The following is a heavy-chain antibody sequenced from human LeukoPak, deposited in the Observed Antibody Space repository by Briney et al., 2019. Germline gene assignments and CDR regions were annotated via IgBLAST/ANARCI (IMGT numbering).Heavy chain of an antibody. CDR3: ARGPVRYGDHEVEYFQH. CDR2: IKSKTDGGTT. D-gene: IGHD4-17*01. CDR1: GFTFSNAW. J-gene: IGHJ1*01. Sequence: GGSLRLSCAASGFTFSNAWMSWVRQAPGKGLEWVGRIKSKTDGGTTDYAAPVKGRFTISRDDSKNTLYLQMNSLKTEDTAVYYCARGPVRYGDHEVEYFQHWGQGTLVTVSS. V-gene: IGHV3-15*01.